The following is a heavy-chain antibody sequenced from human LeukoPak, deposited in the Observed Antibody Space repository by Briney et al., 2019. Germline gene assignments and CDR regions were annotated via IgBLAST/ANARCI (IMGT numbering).Heavy chain of an antibody. V-gene: IGHV3-72*01. CDR3: ARGYNSFDK. Sequence: GGSLRLSCPASGFTFSDHYMDWVRQAPGKGLEWVGRTRNKANSYSTAYAASVKGRFTVSRDESRNLLYLQMDSLKIEDTAVYYCARGYNSFDKWGQGTLVTVSS. CDR2: TRNKANSYST. CDR1: GFTFSDHY. J-gene: IGHJ4*02. D-gene: IGHD5-24*01.